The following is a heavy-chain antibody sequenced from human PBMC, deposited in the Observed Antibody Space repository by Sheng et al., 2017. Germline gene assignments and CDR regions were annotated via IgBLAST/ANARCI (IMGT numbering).Heavy chain of an antibody. D-gene: IGHD1-26*01. V-gene: IGHV4-38-2*01. CDR3: ARAVGTTTGLFDY. CDR1: VTPSAVVTT. J-gene: IGHJ4*02. CDR2: IHHSGST. Sequence: QVQLQESGPRTGEASGRPCPSPALSLVTPSAVVTTGAGSGQPPGKGLEWIGSIHHSGSTYYTPSLKSRVSISVDTSKNQFSLNLGSVTAADTAVYYCARAVGTTTGLFDYVGPKGSLVT.